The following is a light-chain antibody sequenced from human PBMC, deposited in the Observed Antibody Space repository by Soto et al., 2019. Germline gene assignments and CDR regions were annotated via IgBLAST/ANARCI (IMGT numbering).Light chain of an antibody. J-gene: IGKJ5*01. CDR1: QSVSSSY. V-gene: IGKV3-15*01. Sequence: EILLTQSPGTLSLSPGERATLSWGASQSVSSSYLAWYQQKARQAPRLLIYGASTRATGFPARFSGSGSGTEFTLTISSLQSQDFAAYYCQQYHIWHSITFGQGTRLEIK. CDR3: QQYHIWHSIT. CDR2: GAS.